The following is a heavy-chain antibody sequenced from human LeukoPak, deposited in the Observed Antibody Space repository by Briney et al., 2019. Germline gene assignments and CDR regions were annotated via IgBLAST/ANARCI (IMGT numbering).Heavy chain of an antibody. D-gene: IGHD3-9*01. CDR1: GGSFSGYY. CDR2: INHSGST. J-gene: IGHJ4*02. Sequence: SETLSLPCAVYGGSFSGYYWSWIRQPPGKGLEWIGEINHSGSTNYNPSLKSRVTISVDTSKNQFSLKLSSVTAADTAVYYCARVKNDVLRYFDWSLDYWGQGTLVTVSS. V-gene: IGHV4-34*01. CDR3: ARVKNDVLRYFDWSLDY.